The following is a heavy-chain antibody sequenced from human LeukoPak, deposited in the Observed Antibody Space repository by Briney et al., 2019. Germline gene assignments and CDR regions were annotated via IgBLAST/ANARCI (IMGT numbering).Heavy chain of an antibody. CDR1: GVSISSYY. J-gene: IGHJ4*02. Sequence: SETLSLTCTVSGVSISSYYWSWIRQPPGKGLEWIGYLYYSGSTNYNPSLKSRVTISVDTSKNQFSLKLSSVTAADTAVYYCARLQQWLPADYWGQGTLVTVSS. V-gene: IGHV4-59*08. CDR3: ARLQQWLPADY. CDR2: LYYSGST. D-gene: IGHD6-19*01.